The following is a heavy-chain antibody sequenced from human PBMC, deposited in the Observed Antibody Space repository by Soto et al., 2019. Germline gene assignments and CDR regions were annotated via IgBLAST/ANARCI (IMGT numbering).Heavy chain of an antibody. CDR3: ARVREYCSSTSCYTYYYAMDV. D-gene: IGHD2-2*02. CDR2: ISYDGSNK. CDR1: GFDFSTYA. Sequence: PGGSLRLSCAASGFDFSTYAMHWVRQAPGKGLDWVALISYDGSNKYYADSVKGRFTISRDNSKNTLYVRMNSLRPEDTAVYYCARVREYCSSTSCYTYYYAMDVWGQGTTVTVSS. J-gene: IGHJ6*02. V-gene: IGHV3-30-3*01.